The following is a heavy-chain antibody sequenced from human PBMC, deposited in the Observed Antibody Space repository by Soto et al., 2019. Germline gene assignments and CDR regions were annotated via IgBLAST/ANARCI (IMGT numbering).Heavy chain of an antibody. Sequence: ASVKVSCKASGYTFTSYGISWVRQAPGQGLEWMGWISAYNGNTNYAQKLQGGVTMTTDTSTSTAYMELRSLRSEDTAVYYCARFTLTLAPDTGSHWYYYYMDVWGKGTTVTVSS. J-gene: IGHJ6*03. CDR3: ARFTLTLAPDTGSHWYYYYMDV. CDR1: GYTFTSYG. CDR2: ISAYNGNT. V-gene: IGHV1-18*01. D-gene: IGHD2-8*02.